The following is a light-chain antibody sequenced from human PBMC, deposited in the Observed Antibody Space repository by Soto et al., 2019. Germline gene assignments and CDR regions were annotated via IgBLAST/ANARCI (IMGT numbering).Light chain of an antibody. CDR3: QQYNNWLWT. Sequence: EIVMKQSPATLSVSPGERATLSCRASQSVSSNLAWYQQKPGQAPRLLIYGASTRAPGIPARFSGSGSGTEFTLTISSLQSEDFAVYYCQQYNNWLWTFGQGTKVEIK. V-gene: IGKV3-15*01. J-gene: IGKJ1*01. CDR1: QSVSSN. CDR2: GAS.